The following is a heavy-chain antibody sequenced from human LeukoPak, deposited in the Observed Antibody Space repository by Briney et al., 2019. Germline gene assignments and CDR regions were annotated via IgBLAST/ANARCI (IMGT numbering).Heavy chain of an antibody. CDR1: GYSFTTYW. CDR3: ARVRGYYFDY. Sequence: GESLKISCRGSGYSFTTYWIIWVRQMPGKGLEWMGRIDPSDSYTNYSPSFQGRVTISIDKSISTAYLQSSSLKASDTAMYYCARVRGYYFDYWGQGTLVTVSS. V-gene: IGHV5-10-1*01. D-gene: IGHD3-10*01. J-gene: IGHJ4*02. CDR2: IDPSDSYT.